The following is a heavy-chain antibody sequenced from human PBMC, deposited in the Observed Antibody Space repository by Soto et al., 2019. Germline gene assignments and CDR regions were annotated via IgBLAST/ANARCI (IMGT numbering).Heavy chain of an antibody. D-gene: IGHD2-2*01. V-gene: IGHV3-33*01. Sequence: QVQLVESGGGVVQPGRSLRLSCAASGFTVSNTGMHWVRQAPGKGLEWVAVIWYDGNTKYYADSVKGRFTISRDNSMNTLYLQINSLRAEDTAVYYCARDPCFSCGSIPYLDYWGQGTLVTVSS. CDR1: GFTVSNTG. CDR3: ARDPCFSCGSIPYLDY. CDR2: IWYDGNTK. J-gene: IGHJ4*02.